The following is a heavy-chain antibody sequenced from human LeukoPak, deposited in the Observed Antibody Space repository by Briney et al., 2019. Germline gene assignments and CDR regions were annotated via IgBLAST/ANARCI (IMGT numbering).Heavy chain of an antibody. CDR1: GGSISSGDYY. CDR2: IYYSGST. J-gene: IGHJ3*02. D-gene: IGHD4-17*01. V-gene: IGHV4-61*08. Sequence: SETLSLTCTVSGGSISSGDYYWSWIRQPAGKGLEWIGYIYYSGSTNYNPSLKSRVTISVDTSKNQFSLKLSSVTAADTAVYYCARLVYGDSFRAFDIWGQGTMVTVSS. CDR3: ARLVYGDSFRAFDI.